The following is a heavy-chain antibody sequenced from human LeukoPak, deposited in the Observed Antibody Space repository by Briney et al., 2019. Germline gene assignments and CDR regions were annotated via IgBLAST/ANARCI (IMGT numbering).Heavy chain of an antibody. CDR3: ARVTYPWYFNY. D-gene: IGHD2-2*02. J-gene: IGHJ4*02. CDR1: GFTLSSYW. V-gene: IGHV3-7*04. Sequence: PGGFLRLSCAASGFTLSSYWMSWVRQAPGKGLERVANIKEDGSEKYYVDSVKGRFTISRDNAENSLYLQVNSLRAEDTAVYYCARVTYPWYFNYWGQGTLVTVSS. CDR2: IKEDGSEK.